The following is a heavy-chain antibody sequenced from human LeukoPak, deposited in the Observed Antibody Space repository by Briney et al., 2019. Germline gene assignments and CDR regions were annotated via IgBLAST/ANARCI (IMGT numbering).Heavy chain of an antibody. Sequence: GGSLRLSCAASGFTFSSYDMHWVRHATGKGLEWVSAIGTAGDTYYPGSVKGRFTISRENAKNSLYLQMNSLRAGDTAVYYCARGTLYSSGSYYFDYWGQGTLVTVSS. CDR2: IGTAGDT. CDR1: GFTFSSYD. CDR3: ARGTLYSSGSYYFDY. J-gene: IGHJ4*02. D-gene: IGHD6-19*01. V-gene: IGHV3-13*01.